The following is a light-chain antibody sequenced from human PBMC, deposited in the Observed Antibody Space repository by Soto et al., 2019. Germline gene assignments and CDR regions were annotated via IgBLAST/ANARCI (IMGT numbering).Light chain of an antibody. J-gene: IGKJ1*01. CDR1: QSVLYSYNNKNY. Sequence: DIALTQSPDSLAVSLGERATINCRSSQSVLYSYNNKNYLGWYQQKPGQPPKLLIYWASTRESGVPDRFSGSGSGTDFTLTISSLPAEDVAVYYCQHYHGDPPWTFVQGTKVEIK. CDR2: WAS. V-gene: IGKV4-1*01. CDR3: QHYHGDPPWT.